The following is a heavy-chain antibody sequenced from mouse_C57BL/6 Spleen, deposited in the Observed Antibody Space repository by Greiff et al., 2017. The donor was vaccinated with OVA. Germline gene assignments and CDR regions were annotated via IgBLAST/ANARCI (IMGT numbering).Heavy chain of an antibody. D-gene: IGHD1-1*01. V-gene: IGHV1-64*01. CDR2: IHPNSGST. J-gene: IGHJ4*01. CDR3: ASDYYGSSRYYAMDY. CDR1: GYTFTSYW. Sequence: VQLQESGAELVKPGASVKLSCKASGYTFTSYWMHWVKQRPGQGLEWIGMIHPNSGSTNYNEKFKSKATLTVDKSSSTAYMQLSSLTSEDSAVYYCASDYYGSSRYYAMDYWGQGTSVTVSS.